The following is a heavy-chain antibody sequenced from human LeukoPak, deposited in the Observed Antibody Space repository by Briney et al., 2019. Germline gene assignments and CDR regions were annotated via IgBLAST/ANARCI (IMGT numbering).Heavy chain of an antibody. Sequence: SETLSLTCTVSGGSISSYYWSWIRHPPGKGLEWIGYIYYSGSTNYNPSLKSRVTISVDTSKSQFSLKLSSVTAADTAVYYCARAPPWWELPSYFDYWGQGTLVTVSS. CDR3: ARAPPWWELPSYFDY. CDR1: GGSISSYY. J-gene: IGHJ4*02. CDR2: IYYSGST. V-gene: IGHV4-59*01. D-gene: IGHD1-26*01.